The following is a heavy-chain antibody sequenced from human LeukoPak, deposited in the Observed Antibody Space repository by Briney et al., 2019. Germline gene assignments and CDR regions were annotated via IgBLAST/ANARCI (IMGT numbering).Heavy chain of an antibody. CDR2: INPSGGRT. J-gene: IGHJ6*03. V-gene: IGHV1-46*01. Sequence: ASVKVSCKASGYTFTSYYIHWVRQAPGQGLEWMGIINPSGGRTSYAQKFQGRVTMTRDTSISTAYMELSRLRSDDTAVYYCARDGILTGYYPHYYYYYMDVWGKGTTVTVSS. D-gene: IGHD3-9*01. CDR3: ARDGILTGYYPHYYYYYMDV. CDR1: GYTFTSYY.